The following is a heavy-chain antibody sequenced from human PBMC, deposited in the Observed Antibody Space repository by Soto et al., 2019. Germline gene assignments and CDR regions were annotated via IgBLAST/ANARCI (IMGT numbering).Heavy chain of an antibody. CDR1: GFTFSDYY. CDR3: ARGNKATVALDY. Sequence: PGGSLRLSCAASGFTFSDYYMSWIRQAPGKGLEWVSYISSSSSYTNYADSVKGRFTISRDNAKNSLYLQMNSLRAEDTAVYYCARGNKATVALDYWGQGTLVTVSS. J-gene: IGHJ4*02. D-gene: IGHD4-17*01. CDR2: ISSSSSYT. V-gene: IGHV3-11*06.